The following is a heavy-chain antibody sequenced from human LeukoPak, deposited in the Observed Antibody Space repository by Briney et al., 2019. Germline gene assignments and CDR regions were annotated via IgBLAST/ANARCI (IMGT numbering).Heavy chain of an antibody. CDR2: ISAYNGNT. J-gene: IGHJ6*02. D-gene: IGHD3-22*01. V-gene: IGHV1-18*01. Sequence: ASVKVSCKASGYTFSSCGISWVRQAPGQGLEWMGWISAYNGNTDYAQDLQGRVTMTTDTSTSTAYMELRSLRSDDTAVYYCARGAYYDSSGGPYYYGMGVWGQGTTVTVSS. CDR3: ARGAYYDSSGGPYYYGMGV. CDR1: GYTFSSCG.